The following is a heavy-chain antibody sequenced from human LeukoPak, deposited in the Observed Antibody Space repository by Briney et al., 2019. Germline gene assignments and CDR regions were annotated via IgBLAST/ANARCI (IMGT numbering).Heavy chain of an antibody. V-gene: IGHV4-34*01. Sequence: PSETLSLTCAVYGGSFSGYYWSWIRQPPGKGLEWIGEINHSGRTNYNPSLKSRVTISVDTSKNQFSLKLSSVTAADTAVYYCARGGFVVVPAAPRPYYYYMDVWGKGTTVTVSS. CDR1: GGSFSGYY. CDR3: ARGGFVVVPAAPRPYYYYMDV. CDR2: INHSGRT. J-gene: IGHJ6*03. D-gene: IGHD2-2*01.